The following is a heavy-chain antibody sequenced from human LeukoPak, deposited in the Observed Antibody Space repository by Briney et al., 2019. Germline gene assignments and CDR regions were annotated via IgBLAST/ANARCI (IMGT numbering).Heavy chain of an antibody. V-gene: IGHV3-30*04. CDR1: EFTFSNYA. J-gene: IGHJ4*01. Sequence: GGSLRLSCAAFEFTFSNYAIHWVRQAPGKGLEWMAVIIYDGSNKNYADSVKGRFTISRDNSRNTLYMKMNSLRVEDTAVYYCARGVGETLSGWTLDYWGHGTLVAVSS. D-gene: IGHD6-19*01. CDR2: IIYDGSNK. CDR3: ARGVGETLSGWTLDY.